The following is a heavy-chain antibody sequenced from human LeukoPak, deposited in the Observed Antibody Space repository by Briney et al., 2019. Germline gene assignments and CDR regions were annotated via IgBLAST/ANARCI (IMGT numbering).Heavy chain of an antibody. Sequence: GGSLRLSCAASGFTVSSNYMSWVRQAPGKGLEWVSVIYSGGSTYYADSVKGRFTISRDNSKNTLYLQMNSLRAEDTAVYYCARATQITILRGFDYWGQGTLVTVSS. CDR1: GFTVSSNY. CDR2: IYSGGST. CDR3: ARATQITILRGFDY. J-gene: IGHJ4*02. D-gene: IGHD3-10*01. V-gene: IGHV3-66*01.